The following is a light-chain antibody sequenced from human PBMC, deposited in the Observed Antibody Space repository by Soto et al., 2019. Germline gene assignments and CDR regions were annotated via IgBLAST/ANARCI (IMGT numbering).Light chain of an antibody. J-gene: IGKJ5*01. Sequence: IVMTHSPATLCVSPGERVTLSFRARQSVGSNLAWYQQKPGQAPRLLIYGASTRATGIPARFSGSGSGTDFTLTISSLQSEDFAVYYCQQYTNWPPNTFGQGTRLEIK. CDR2: GAS. CDR1: QSVGSN. CDR3: QQYTNWPPNT. V-gene: IGKV3-15*01.